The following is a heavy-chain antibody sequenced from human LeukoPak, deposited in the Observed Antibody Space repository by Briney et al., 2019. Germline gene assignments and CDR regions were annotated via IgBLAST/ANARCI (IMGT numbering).Heavy chain of an antibody. CDR1: GYSFTSYW. Sequence: GESLKISCKGSGYSFTSYWIGWVRQMPGKGLEWMGIIYPGDSDTRYSPSFQGQVTISAVKSISTAYLQWSSLKASDTAMYYCARPGRDGYNLYYFDYWGQGTLVTVSS. CDR3: ARPGRDGYNLYYFDY. J-gene: IGHJ4*02. D-gene: IGHD5-24*01. CDR2: IYPGDSDT. V-gene: IGHV5-51*01.